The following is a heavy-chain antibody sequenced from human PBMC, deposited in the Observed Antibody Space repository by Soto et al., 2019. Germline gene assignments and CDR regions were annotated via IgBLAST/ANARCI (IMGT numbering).Heavy chain of an antibody. Sequence: QVQLVESGGGVVQPGRSLRLSCAASGFTFSSYAMHWVRQAPGKGLEWVAVISYDGSNKYYADSVKGRFTISRDNSKNALYLQMNSLRAEDTAVYYCARACYDSSGCKGAFDIWGQGTMVTVSS. CDR2: ISYDGSNK. CDR1: GFTFSSYA. CDR3: ARACYDSSGCKGAFDI. J-gene: IGHJ3*02. V-gene: IGHV3-30-3*01. D-gene: IGHD3-22*01.